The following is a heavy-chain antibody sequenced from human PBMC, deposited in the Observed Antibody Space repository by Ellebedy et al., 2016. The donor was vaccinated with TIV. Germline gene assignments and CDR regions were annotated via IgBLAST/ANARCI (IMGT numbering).Heavy chain of an antibody. V-gene: IGHV3-48*04. CDR1: GFTFSIFN. D-gene: IGHD3-10*01. CDR2: ISSASTNI. Sequence: GGSLRLXCRGSGFTFSIFNINWVRQVPGKGLEWVSHISSASTNILYADSVRGRFTISRDNAKNSVYLQMNSLRAEDTGTYFCARDLYASGSYGNDPGGVWGQGTTVTVSS. J-gene: IGHJ6*02. CDR3: ARDLYASGSYGNDPGGV.